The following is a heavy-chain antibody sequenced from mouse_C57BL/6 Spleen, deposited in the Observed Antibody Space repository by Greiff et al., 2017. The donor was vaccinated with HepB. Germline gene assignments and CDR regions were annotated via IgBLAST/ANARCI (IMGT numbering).Heavy chain of an antibody. CDR2: ISDGGSYT. D-gene: IGHD1-1*01. Sequence: DVKLVESGGGLVKPGGSLKLSCAASGFTFSSYAMSWVRQTPEKRLEWVATISDGGSYTYYPDNVKGRFTISRDNAKNNLYLQMSHLKSEDTAMYYCAREDYGSSTWFAYWGQGTLVTVSA. V-gene: IGHV5-4*01. CDR3: AREDYGSSTWFAY. CDR1: GFTFSSYA. J-gene: IGHJ3*01.